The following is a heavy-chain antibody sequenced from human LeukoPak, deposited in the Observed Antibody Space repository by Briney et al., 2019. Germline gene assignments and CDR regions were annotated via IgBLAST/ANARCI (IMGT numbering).Heavy chain of an antibody. D-gene: IGHD6-13*01. V-gene: IGHV3-48*02. J-gene: IGHJ4*02. CDR1: GFTFSVYS. Sequence: HGGSLRLSCAASGFTFSVYSMNWVRQAPGKGLEWVSYISSSSSTVYYADSVKGRFTISRDNAKNSLYLQMNSLRDGDTAVYYCARDTRGYYLEYWGQGTLVTVSS. CDR3: ARDTRGYYLEY. CDR2: ISSSSSTV.